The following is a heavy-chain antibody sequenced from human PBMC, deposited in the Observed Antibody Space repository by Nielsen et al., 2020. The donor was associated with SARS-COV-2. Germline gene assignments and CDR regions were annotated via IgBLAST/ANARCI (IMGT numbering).Heavy chain of an antibody. J-gene: IGHJ3*02. V-gene: IGHV4-34*01. D-gene: IGHD2-15*01. CDR2: INHSGST. Sequence: WIRQPPGKGLEWIGEINHSGSTNYNPSLKSRVTISVDTSKNQFSLKLSSVTAADTAVYYCARGSGDCSGGSCYAFDIWGQGTMVTVSS. CDR3: ARGSGDCSGGSCYAFDI.